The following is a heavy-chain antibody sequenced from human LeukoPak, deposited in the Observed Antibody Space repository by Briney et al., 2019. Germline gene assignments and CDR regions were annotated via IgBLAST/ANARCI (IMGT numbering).Heavy chain of an antibody. CDR1: GYTFTSYD. J-gene: IGHJ4*02. CDR2: MNPNSGNT. V-gene: IGHV1-8*03. D-gene: IGHD6-6*01. CDR3: ARAPYSSSSVGCDY. Sequence: ASVKVSCKASGYTFTSYDINWVRQATGQGLEWIGWMNPNSGNTGYAQKFQGRVTITRNTSISTAYMELSSLRSEDTAVYYCARAPYSSSSVGCDYWGQGTLVTVSS.